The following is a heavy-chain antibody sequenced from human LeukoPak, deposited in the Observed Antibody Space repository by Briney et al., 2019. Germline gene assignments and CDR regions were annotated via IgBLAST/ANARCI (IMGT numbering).Heavy chain of an antibody. J-gene: IGHJ4*02. CDR2: INDSGGST. Sequence: PGGSLRLSWAASGFTFSSYAMTWVRQAPGKGLEWVSSINDSGGSTYYADSVKGRFTISRDNSKNMLYLQMNSLRAEDTAVYYCAKREYNFWSGYFFWGQGTLVTVSS. V-gene: IGHV3-23*01. D-gene: IGHD3-3*01. CDR1: GFTFSSYA. CDR3: AKREYNFWSGYFF.